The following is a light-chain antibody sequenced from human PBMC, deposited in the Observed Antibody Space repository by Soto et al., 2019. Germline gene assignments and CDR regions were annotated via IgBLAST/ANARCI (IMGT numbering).Light chain of an antibody. CDR2: DVT. CDR3: SSYTSSNTYV. Sequence: QSALTQPASVSGSPGQWTTISCTGTSSDVGGYNYVSWYQHHPGKAPKLMIYDVTNRPSGVSNRFSGSKSGNTASLTISGLQTEDEADYYCSSYTSSNTYVFGTGIKLTVL. J-gene: IGLJ1*01. V-gene: IGLV2-14*03. CDR1: SSDVGGYNY.